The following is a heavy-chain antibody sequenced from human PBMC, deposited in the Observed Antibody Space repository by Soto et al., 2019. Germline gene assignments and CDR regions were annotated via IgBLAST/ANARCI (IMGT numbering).Heavy chain of an antibody. CDR2: IYYSGST. Sequence: QVQLQESGPGLVKPSQTLSLTCTVSGGSISSGDYYWSWIRQPPGKGLEWIGYIYYSGSTYYHPSLKSRVTISVDTSKNQFHLKLSSVTAADPAVYYCARDRGWELSDSDWYFDLWGRGTLVTVSS. D-gene: IGHD1-26*01. CDR1: GGSISSGDYY. J-gene: IGHJ2*01. CDR3: ARDRGWELSDSDWYFDL. V-gene: IGHV4-30-4*01.